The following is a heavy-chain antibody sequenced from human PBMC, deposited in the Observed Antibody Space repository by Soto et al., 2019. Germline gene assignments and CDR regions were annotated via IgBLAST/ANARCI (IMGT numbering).Heavy chain of an antibody. CDR3: THRRAGLNAV. J-gene: IGHJ4*02. V-gene: IGHV2-5*01. D-gene: IGHD2-8*01. Sequence: QITLKESGPTLVKPTQTLTLTCTFSGFSLTTSAVGVGWVRQPPGKALEWLALIYWNDDKRHSPSLKNRLTITKDTSKHQVVLTMTSMDPVDTATYYCTHRRAGLNAVWGQGTLVTVSS. CDR1: GFSLTTSAVG. CDR2: IYWNDDK.